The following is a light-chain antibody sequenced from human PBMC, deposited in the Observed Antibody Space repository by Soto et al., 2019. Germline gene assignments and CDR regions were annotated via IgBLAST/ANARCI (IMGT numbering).Light chain of an antibody. J-gene: IGKJ5*01. Sequence: DIQMTQSPSSLSASVGDRVSITCQASQDIGNYLNWYQQIPGKAPKLLIFDASNLESGVPSRFSGSGSGTDFTFTISSLQPEDIATYYCQQYETPPITFGQGTRLEIK. CDR2: DAS. V-gene: IGKV1-33*01. CDR1: QDIGNY. CDR3: QQYETPPIT.